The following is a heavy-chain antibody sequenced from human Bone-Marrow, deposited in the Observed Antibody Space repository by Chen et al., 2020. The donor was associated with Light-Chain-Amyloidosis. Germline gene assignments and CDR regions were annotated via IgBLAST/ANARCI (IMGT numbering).Heavy chain of an antibody. V-gene: IGHV1-2*06. Sequence: QVQLVQSGAEVKKPGASVKVSCKASGYTFTDYHMHWVRQAPGQGLEWMGRINPNSGTTRYEPKFQGRVTVTRDTSISTTYMELSGLRSDDTAVYYCARGGYCRSGTCRDPFEICGQGTMVTVSS. CDR3: ARGGYCRSGTCRDPFEI. D-gene: IGHD2-15*01. J-gene: IGHJ3*02. CDR1: GYTFTDYH. CDR2: INPNSGTT.